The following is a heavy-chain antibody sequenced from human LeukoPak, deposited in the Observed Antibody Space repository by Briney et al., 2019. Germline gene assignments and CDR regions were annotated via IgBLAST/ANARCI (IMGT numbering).Heavy chain of an antibody. J-gene: IGHJ5*02. V-gene: IGHV1-46*01. CDR3: ARSRYYYHTSGLGLLPNWFDP. Sequence: ASVKVSCKASGYTFTGYYIHWVRQAPGQGLEWMGLINPTGGSTGYGQKFQGRVTMPRDTSTSTVYMGLSSLRSEDTAVYYCARSRYYYHTSGLGLLPNWFDPWGQGTLVTVSS. CDR2: INPTGGST. D-gene: IGHD3-22*01. CDR1: GYTFTGYY.